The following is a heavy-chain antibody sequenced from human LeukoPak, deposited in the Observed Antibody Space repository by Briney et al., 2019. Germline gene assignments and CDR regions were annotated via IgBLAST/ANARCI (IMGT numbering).Heavy chain of an antibody. CDR2: TNPNSGGT. CDR3: ARGGTYDFWSDYPSAGLDV. D-gene: IGHD3-3*01. CDR1: GYTFTGDY. Sequence: GASVKVSCKASGYTFTGDYLPWVRQAPGQGLEWMGWTNPNSGGTNYAQKFQGRVTLTRDTSISTASMELSRLTSDDTAVYYCARGGTYDFWSDYPSAGLDVWGQGTTVTVSS. V-gene: IGHV1-2*02. J-gene: IGHJ6*02.